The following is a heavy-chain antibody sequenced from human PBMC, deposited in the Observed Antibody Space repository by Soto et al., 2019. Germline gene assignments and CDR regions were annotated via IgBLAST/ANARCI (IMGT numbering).Heavy chain of an antibody. CDR3: ARIPFDF. J-gene: IGHJ4*02. Sequence: PSESLSLTSTISGGSIRSSSYYWGWIRQPPGKGLEWIGSIYYSGSTYYNPSLKSRVTISVDTSKNQISLKLSSVTAADTAVYYCARIPFDFWGQGTLVTVSS. D-gene: IGHD2-21*01. V-gene: IGHV4-39*01. CDR2: IYYSGST. CDR1: GGSIRSSSYY.